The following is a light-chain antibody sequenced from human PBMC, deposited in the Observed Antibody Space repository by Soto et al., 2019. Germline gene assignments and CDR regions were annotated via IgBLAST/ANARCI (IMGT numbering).Light chain of an antibody. J-gene: IGKJ4*01. Sequence: DIQMTQSPSFVSASVGDTVTITCRASQGVGVWLGWYQQKPGKAPHLLIYGASGLQVGVPSRFSGSVSGADFALTISNLQPEDFATYYCQQAYSHPLTFGGGTKVEIK. V-gene: IGKV1-12*01. CDR3: QQAYSHPLT. CDR2: GAS. CDR1: QGVGVW.